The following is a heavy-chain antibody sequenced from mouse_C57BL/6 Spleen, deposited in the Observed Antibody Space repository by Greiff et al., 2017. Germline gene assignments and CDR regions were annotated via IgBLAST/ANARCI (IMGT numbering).Heavy chain of an antibody. Sequence: EVQLQESGGGLVQPGGSMKLSCVASGFTFSNYWMNWVRQSPEKGLEWVAQIRLKSDNYATHYAESVKGRFTISRDDSKSSVYLQMNNLRAEDTGIYYCTRYDYDWFAYWGQGTLVTVSA. J-gene: IGHJ3*01. CDR2: IRLKSDNYAT. D-gene: IGHD2-4*01. CDR3: TRYDYDWFAY. V-gene: IGHV6-3*01. CDR1: GFTFSNYW.